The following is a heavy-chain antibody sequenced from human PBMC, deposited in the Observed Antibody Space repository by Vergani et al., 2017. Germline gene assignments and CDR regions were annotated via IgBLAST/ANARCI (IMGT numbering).Heavy chain of an antibody. CDR2: ISTRSSYT. D-gene: IGHD2-15*01. V-gene: IGHV3-21*01. J-gene: IGHJ3*02. Sequence: EVQLLESGGGLVKPGGSLTLSCAASGFMFNNYNLNWVRQVPGKGLEWVSTISTRSSYTHYADSARGRFTISRDDAQNSLYLQMNSLRAEDAAVYYCATSGTIHIVVAASDNEAFDMWGQGTVVTVSS. CDR1: GFMFNNYN. CDR3: ATSGTIHIVVAASDNEAFDM.